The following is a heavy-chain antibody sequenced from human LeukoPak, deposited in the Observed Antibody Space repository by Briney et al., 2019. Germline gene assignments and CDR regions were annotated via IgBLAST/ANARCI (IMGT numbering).Heavy chain of an antibody. Sequence: PGGSLRLSCAASGFTFSSYAMSWARQAPGKGLEWVSGISGSGGSTYYADSVKGRFTISRDNSKNTLYLQMNSLRGEDTAVYYCAKDGYSSGSTFDYWGHGTLVTVSS. CDR3: AKDGYSSGSTFDY. V-gene: IGHV3-23*01. CDR1: GFTFSSYA. D-gene: IGHD6-19*01. CDR2: ISGSGGST. J-gene: IGHJ4*01.